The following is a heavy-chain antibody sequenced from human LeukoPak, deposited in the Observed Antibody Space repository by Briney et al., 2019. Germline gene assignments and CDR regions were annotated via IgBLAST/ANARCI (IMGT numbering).Heavy chain of an antibody. J-gene: IGHJ6*04. CDR1: GYIFTNYW. CDR2: IYPGDSDT. D-gene: IGHD6-19*01. V-gene: IGHV5-51*01. CDR3: ARLSRAVLTYGMDV. Sequence: GESLKISCKGSGYIFTNYWIAWVRQMPGKGLGWMGIIYPGDSDTRYSPSFQGLVTISADKSISTAYLQWSSLKASDTAMYYCARLSRAVLTYGMDVWGKGTTATVSS.